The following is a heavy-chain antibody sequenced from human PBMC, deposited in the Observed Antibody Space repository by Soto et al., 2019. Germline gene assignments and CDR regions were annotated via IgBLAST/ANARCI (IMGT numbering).Heavy chain of an antibody. J-gene: IGHJ6*02. D-gene: IGHD3-16*01. CDR1: GYTFTSYY. CDR2: INPSGGST. V-gene: IGHV1-46*01. CDR3: AREERAIMITPRGMDV. Sequence: ASVKVSCKASGYTFTSYYMHWVRQAPGQGLEWMGIINPSGGSTSYAQKFQGRVTMTRDTSTSTVYMELSSLRSEDTAVYYCAREERAIMITPRGMDVWGQGTTVTVSS.